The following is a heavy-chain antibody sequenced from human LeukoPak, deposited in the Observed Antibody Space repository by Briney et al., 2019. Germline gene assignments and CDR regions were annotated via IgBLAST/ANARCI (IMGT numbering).Heavy chain of an antibody. CDR1: GGSISSYY. CDR2: VYTSGST. CDR3: ARQGGLYSYGYEDAFDI. Sequence: SETLSLTCTVSGGSISSYYWGWIRQPAGKGLEWIGRVYTSGSTNYNPSLKSRVTVSVDTSKNQFSLKLSSVTAADTAVYYCARQGGLYSYGYEDAFDIWGQGTMVTVSS. D-gene: IGHD5-18*01. J-gene: IGHJ3*02. V-gene: IGHV4-4*07.